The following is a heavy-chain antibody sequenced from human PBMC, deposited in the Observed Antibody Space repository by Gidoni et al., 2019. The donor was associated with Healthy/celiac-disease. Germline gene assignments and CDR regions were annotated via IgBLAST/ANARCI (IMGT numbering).Heavy chain of an antibody. J-gene: IGHJ4*02. Sequence: EVQLLESGGGLVQPGGSLRLACAASGFTFGSCAMSWVRQAPGKGREGVAAIGGSGGSTYYAASVTGRFTISRDNSKNALYLQMNSLRAEDTAVYYCAKDRGGGYYYAYWGQGTLVTVSS. D-gene: IGHD3-10*01. CDR3: AKDRGGGYYYAY. CDR1: GFTFGSCA. V-gene: IGHV3-23*01. CDR2: IGGSGGST.